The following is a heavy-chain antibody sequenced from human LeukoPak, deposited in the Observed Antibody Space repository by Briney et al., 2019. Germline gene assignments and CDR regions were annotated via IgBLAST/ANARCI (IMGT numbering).Heavy chain of an antibody. CDR1: GFTFSSYG. D-gene: IGHD5-18*01. Sequence: GGSLRLSCAASGFTFSSYGMHWDRQAPGKELEWVAVISYDGSNKYYADSVKGRFTISRDNSKNTLYLQMNSLRAEDTAVYYCAKLNRGGNNTVMVDYWGQGTLVTVST. V-gene: IGHV3-30*18. CDR3: AKLNRGGNNTVMVDY. CDR2: ISYDGSNK. J-gene: IGHJ4*02.